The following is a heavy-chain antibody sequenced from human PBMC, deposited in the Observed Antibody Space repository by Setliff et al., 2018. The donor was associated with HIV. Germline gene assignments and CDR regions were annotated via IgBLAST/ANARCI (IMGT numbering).Heavy chain of an antibody. CDR3: ARQDSTDWYRKPFDS. CDR2: INHIGST. CDR1: GGSFSGYY. J-gene: IGHJ4*02. Sequence: SETLSLTCAVYGGSFSGYYWSWIRQPPGKGLEWIGEINHIGSTKYNPSLESRLTISVDTSKNQFSLKLNSATAADTAVYYCARQDSTDWYRKPFDSWGQGNLVTVS. D-gene: IGHD3-22*01. V-gene: IGHV4-34*01.